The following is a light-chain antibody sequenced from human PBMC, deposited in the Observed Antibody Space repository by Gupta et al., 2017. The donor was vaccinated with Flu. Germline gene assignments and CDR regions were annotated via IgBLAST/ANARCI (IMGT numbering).Light chain of an antibody. V-gene: IGKV2-30*01. CDR1: QSLVYKNGVTY. J-gene: IGKJ2*01. Sequence: DVVMAQSPLSLPVTLGQPASISCRSSQSLVYKNGVTYLNWFQQRPGQSPRRLIYEVSKRDYGVPDRFSGSGSDTDFTLKSSRGEAENVGVYYCMCGKHPRTFGQGTRLEI. CDR2: EVS. CDR3: MCGKHPRT.